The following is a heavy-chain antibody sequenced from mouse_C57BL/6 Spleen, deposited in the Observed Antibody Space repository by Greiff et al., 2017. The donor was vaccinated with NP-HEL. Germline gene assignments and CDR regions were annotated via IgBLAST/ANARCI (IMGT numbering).Heavy chain of an antibody. D-gene: IGHD1-1*01. V-gene: IGHV1-80*01. Sequence: QVQLQQSGAELVKPGASVKISCKASGYAFSSYWMNWVKQRPGQGLEWIGQIYPGDGDTNYNGKFKGKATLTADKSSSTAYMQLSSLTSEDSAVYFCAREGQIYYYGSSYSDFDYWGQGTTLTVSS. CDR2: IYPGDGDT. CDR3: AREGQIYYYGSSYSDFDY. J-gene: IGHJ2*01. CDR1: GYAFSSYW.